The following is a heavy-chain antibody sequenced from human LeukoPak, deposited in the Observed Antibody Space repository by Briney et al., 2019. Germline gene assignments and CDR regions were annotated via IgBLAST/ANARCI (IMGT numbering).Heavy chain of an antibody. V-gene: IGHV1-2*02. D-gene: IGHD1-26*01. J-gene: IGHJ4*02. CDR2: IDSNTGDT. CDR3: ARDRSITEKYTGRYFHDY. Sequence: ASVKVSCKASGYTFTAYYLHWVRQAPGQGLEWIGWIDSNTGDTKYTQKFQGRVSMTRDTSFNTAYMELSRLTSDDTAVYYCARDRSITEKYTGRYFHDYWGQGSLVTVSS. CDR1: GYTFTAYY.